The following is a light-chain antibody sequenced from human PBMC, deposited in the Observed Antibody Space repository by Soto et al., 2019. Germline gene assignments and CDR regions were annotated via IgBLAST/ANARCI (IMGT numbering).Light chain of an antibody. J-gene: IGKJ1*01. CDR2: GAS. Sequence: EIVVTQAPGTMSLSPGERATLSCRASQSVSSNQLAWYQQKPGQAPRLLMYGASSRATGIPDRFSGSGSGTDFTLTISRLGPEDFAVYYCQQYAISWTFGQGTKVEIK. V-gene: IGKV3-20*01. CDR1: QSVSSNQ. CDR3: QQYAISWT.